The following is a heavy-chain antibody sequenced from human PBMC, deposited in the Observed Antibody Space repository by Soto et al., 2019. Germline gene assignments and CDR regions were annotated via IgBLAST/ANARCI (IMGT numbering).Heavy chain of an antibody. D-gene: IGHD3-3*01. CDR2: ISWNSGRI. V-gene: IGHV3-9*01. J-gene: IGHJ5*02. CDR1: GFSFDDYA. CDR3: GKGTTARFLEYADR. Sequence: EVQLVESGGGLVQPGGSLRLSCAASGFSFDDYALHWVRQGPGKGLEWVSGISWNSGRIAYAESVKGRFTISRDNAKYSLYRQMDRLRAEETALYYCGKGTTARFLEYADRWGQGTLVTVSS.